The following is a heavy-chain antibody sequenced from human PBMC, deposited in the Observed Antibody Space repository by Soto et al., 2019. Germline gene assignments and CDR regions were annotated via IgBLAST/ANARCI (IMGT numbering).Heavy chain of an antibody. V-gene: IGHV1-24*01. Sequence: VSCKVSGYTLTALSMHWVRQAPGKGLEWMGGFDPEDGETIYAQKFQGRVTMTEDTSTDTAYMELSSLRSEDTAVYYCATDQKSYWGPLGYYYYGMDVWGQGTTVTVSS. CDR3: ATDQKSYWGPLGYYYYGMDV. CDR2: FDPEDGET. D-gene: IGHD2-8*02. CDR1: GYTLTALS. J-gene: IGHJ6*02.